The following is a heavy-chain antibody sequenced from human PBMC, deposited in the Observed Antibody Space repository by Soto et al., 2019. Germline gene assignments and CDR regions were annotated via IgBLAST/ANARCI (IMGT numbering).Heavy chain of an antibody. Sequence: GASVKVSCKASGYTFTSYAMHWVRQAPGQRLEWMGWINAGNGNTKYSQKFQGRVTITRDTSASTAYMELSSLRSEDTAVYYCARAVSSYYYDSSGEPGDAFDIWGQGTMVTVSS. D-gene: IGHD3-22*01. J-gene: IGHJ3*02. CDR3: ARAVSSYYYDSSGEPGDAFDI. V-gene: IGHV1-3*01. CDR1: GYTFTSYA. CDR2: INAGNGNT.